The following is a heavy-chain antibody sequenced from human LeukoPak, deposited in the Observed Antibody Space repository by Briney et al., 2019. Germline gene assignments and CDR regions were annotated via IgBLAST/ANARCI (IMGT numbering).Heavy chain of an antibody. J-gene: IGHJ4*02. CDR3: TTDQYQLLYGGDY. CDR2: IKSKTDGGTT. Sequence: GGSLRLSCVASGFTFDDYGMIWVRHAPGKGLEWVGRIKSKTDGGTTDYTAPVKGRFTISRDDSKNTLYLQMNSLKTEDTAVYYCTTDQYQLLYGGDYWGQGTLVTVSS. CDR1: GFTFDDYG. D-gene: IGHD2-2*02. V-gene: IGHV3-15*01.